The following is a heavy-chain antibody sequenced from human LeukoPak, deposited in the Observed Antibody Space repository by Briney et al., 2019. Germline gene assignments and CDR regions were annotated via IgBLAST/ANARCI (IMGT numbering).Heavy chain of an antibody. D-gene: IGHD2-21*01. CDR2: IWYDASNA. J-gene: IGHJ3*02. Sequence: GGSLRLSCAASGFTFSSYWMSWVRQAPGKGLEWVALIWYDASNAYYADSVKGRFTISRDNSKDTLYLQMNSLRAEDTAVYYCAREGIARGAFDIWGQGTMVTVSS. CDR1: GFTFSSYW. V-gene: IGHV3-33*08. CDR3: AREGIARGAFDI.